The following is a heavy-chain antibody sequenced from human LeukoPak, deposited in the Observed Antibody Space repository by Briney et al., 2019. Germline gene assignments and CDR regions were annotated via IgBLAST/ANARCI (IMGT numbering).Heavy chain of an antibody. CDR2: ISWNSGSI. V-gene: IGHV3-9*01. J-gene: IGHJ5*02. CDR3: AKGSGYIITYNWFDP. Sequence: GGSLRLSCAASGFTFDDYAKHWVRQAPGKSLEWVSGISWNSGSIGYADSVKGRFTISRDNAKDSLYLQMNSLRAEDTALYYCAKGSGYIITYNWFDPWGQGTLVTVSS. CDR1: GFTFDDYA. D-gene: IGHD3-22*01.